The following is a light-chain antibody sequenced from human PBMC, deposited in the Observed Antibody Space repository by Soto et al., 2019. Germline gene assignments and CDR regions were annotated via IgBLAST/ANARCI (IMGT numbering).Light chain of an antibody. CDR2: GAS. Sequence: EIVLTQSPVTLSLSPGERATLSCRASQSVSSKLAWYQQKPGQAPRLLISGASSRATGIPDRFSGSGSGTDFTLTINRLEPEDFAMYFCQQYGGSPITFGQGTRLEIK. V-gene: IGKV3-20*01. J-gene: IGKJ5*01. CDR1: QSVSSK. CDR3: QQYGGSPIT.